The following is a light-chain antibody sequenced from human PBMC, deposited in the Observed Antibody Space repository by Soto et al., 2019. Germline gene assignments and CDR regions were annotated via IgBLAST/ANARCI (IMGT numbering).Light chain of an antibody. CDR1: SSDVGSYNL. CDR3: CAYAGSSTFVI. Sequence: QSALTQPASVSGSPGQSITISCTGTSSDVGSYNLVSWYQQHPGKVPKLMIYEVTKRPSGVSNRFSGSKSGNTAFLTISGLQAEDEADYYCCAYAGSSTFVIFGGGTKITVL. CDR2: EVT. J-gene: IGLJ2*01. V-gene: IGLV2-23*02.